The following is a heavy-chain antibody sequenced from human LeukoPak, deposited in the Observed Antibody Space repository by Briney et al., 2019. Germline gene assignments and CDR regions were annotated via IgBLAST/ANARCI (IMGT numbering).Heavy chain of an antibody. CDR3: ARLGDYSNYVVDY. J-gene: IGHJ4*02. Sequence: SETLSLTCAVSGGSISSSYYYWGWIRQPPGKGLEWIWSIYYSGITYYNPSLKSRVTISVDTSKNQFSLKMSSVTAADTAVYYCARLGDYSNYVVDYWGQGTLVTVSS. CDR2: IYYSGIT. D-gene: IGHD4-11*01. V-gene: IGHV4-39*01. CDR1: GGSISSSYYY.